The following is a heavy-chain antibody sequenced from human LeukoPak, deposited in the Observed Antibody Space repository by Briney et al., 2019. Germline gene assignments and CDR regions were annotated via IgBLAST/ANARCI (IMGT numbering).Heavy chain of an antibody. CDR2: ISSSGSAI. J-gene: IGHJ4*02. CDR3: TYSYGYLGLSDY. CDR1: GFTFSDYY. V-gene: IGHV3-11*04. D-gene: IGHD5-18*01. Sequence: SGGSLRLSCAASGFTFSDYYMSWIRQAPGKGLEWVSYISSSGSAIYYADSVKGRFTISRDNAKNSLYLQMNSLRAEDTAVYYCTYSYGYLGLSDYWGQGTLVTVSS.